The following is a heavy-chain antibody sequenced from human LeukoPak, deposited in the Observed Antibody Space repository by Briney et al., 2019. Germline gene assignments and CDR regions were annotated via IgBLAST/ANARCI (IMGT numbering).Heavy chain of an antibody. CDR3: ARDFTTSSTAYLHH. J-gene: IGHJ1*01. CDR1: GFIFDDYA. CDR2: ITWGRDNL. V-gene: IGHV3-9*01. D-gene: IGHD6-6*01. Sequence: PGGSLRLSCAVSGFIFDDYAVHWVRQAPGKGLEWVSGITWGRDNLAYAASVKGRFTISRDNAKNSLFLQMNSLRAEDTAVYYCARDFTTSSTAYLHHWGQGTLVTVSS.